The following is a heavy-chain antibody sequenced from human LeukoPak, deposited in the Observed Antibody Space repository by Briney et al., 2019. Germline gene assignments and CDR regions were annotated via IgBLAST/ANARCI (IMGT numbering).Heavy chain of an antibody. CDR1: GGSISSYY. Sequence: TSETLSLTCTVSGGSISSYYWSWIRQPPGKGLEWIGYIYYSGSTYYNPSLKSRVTISVDTSKNQFSLKLSSVTAADTAVYYCARAGSDYGDYVRYFDYWGQGTLVTVSS. CDR3: ARAGSDYGDYVRYFDY. V-gene: IGHV4-59*12. D-gene: IGHD4-17*01. CDR2: IYYSGST. J-gene: IGHJ4*02.